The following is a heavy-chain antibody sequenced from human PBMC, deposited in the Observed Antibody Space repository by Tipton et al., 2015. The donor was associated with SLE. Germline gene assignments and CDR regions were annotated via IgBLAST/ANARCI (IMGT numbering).Heavy chain of an antibody. Sequence: SLRLSCAASGFTFSSYEMNWVRQAPGKGLEWVAFIRYDGSNKYYADSVKGRFTISRDNSKNTLYLQMNSLRAEDTAVYYCAKGIAAVALLWGQGTMVTVSS. CDR3: AKGIAAVALL. V-gene: IGHV3-30*02. CDR2: IRYDGSNK. CDR1: GFTFSSYE. D-gene: IGHD6-13*01. J-gene: IGHJ3*01.